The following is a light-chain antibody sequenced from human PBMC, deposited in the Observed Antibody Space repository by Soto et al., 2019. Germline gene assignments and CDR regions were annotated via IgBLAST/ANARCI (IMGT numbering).Light chain of an antibody. CDR1: SSDVGGYNY. Sequence: QSALTQPPSASGSPGQAVTISCTGTSSDVGGYNYVSWYQQHPGKAPQLMIYEVSKRPSGVPDRFSGSKSGNTASLTVSGLLAEDEADYYCSSYAGSNSVFGNGTKVTVL. CDR2: EVS. CDR3: SSYAGSNSV. V-gene: IGLV2-8*01. J-gene: IGLJ1*01.